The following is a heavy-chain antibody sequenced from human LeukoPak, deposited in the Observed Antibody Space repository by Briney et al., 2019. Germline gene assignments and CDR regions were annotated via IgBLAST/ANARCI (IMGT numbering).Heavy chain of an antibody. J-gene: IGHJ5*02. CDR2: ISFDGNDK. V-gene: IGHV3-30*04. CDR1: GFTFSSYA. Sequence: QSGGSLRLSCAASGFTFSSYAMHWVRQAPGKGLEWVALISFDGNDKYYADSVKGRFTISRDNSKNTLYLQMNSLRAEDTAVYYCARPRQRNWFDPWGQGTLVTVSS. CDR3: ARPRQRNWFDP.